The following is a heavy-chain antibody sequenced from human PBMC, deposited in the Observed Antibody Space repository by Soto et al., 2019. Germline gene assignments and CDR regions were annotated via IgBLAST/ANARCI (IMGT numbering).Heavy chain of an antibody. Sequence: HPGGSLRLSCAASGFTFRGSAIHWVRQASGKGLEWVGRIRSKANSYATAYAASVKGRFTISRDDSKNTAYLQMNSLKTEDTAVYYCTRSAYGGLLYWFDPWGQGTLVTVSS. CDR3: TRSAYGGLLYWFDP. V-gene: IGHV3-73*01. J-gene: IGHJ5*02. CDR2: IRSKANSYAT. D-gene: IGHD4-17*01. CDR1: GFTFRGSA.